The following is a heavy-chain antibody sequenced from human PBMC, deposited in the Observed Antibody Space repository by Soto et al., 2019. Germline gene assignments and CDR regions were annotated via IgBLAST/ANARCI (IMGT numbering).Heavy chain of an antibody. J-gene: IGHJ4*02. CDR1: GGSISSSNW. V-gene: IGHV4-4*02. CDR2: IYHSGST. CDR3: ARDLAAVPRAFDY. D-gene: IGHD6-13*01. Sequence: SETLSLTCAVSGGSISSSNWWSWVRQPPGKGLEWIGEIYHSGSTNYNPSLKSRVTISVDKSKNQFSLNLRSVTAADTAVYYCARDLAAVPRAFDYWGRGTLVTVSS.